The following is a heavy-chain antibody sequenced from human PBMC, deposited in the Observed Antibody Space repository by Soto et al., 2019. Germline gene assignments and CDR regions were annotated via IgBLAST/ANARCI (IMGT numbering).Heavy chain of an antibody. D-gene: IGHD6-13*01. Sequence: QVELVQSGAAVEKPGSSVKFSGKASGGTFSSYVIRWVRQAPGVGLVWMGGSIPIFGTAIYAQKFQGRVTITADESTSTAYMELSSLRSEDTAVYYCATAAAYDAFDIWGQGTMVTVSS. CDR3: ATAAAYDAFDI. V-gene: IGHV1-69*01. CDR2: SIPIFGTA. J-gene: IGHJ3*02. CDR1: GGTFSSYV.